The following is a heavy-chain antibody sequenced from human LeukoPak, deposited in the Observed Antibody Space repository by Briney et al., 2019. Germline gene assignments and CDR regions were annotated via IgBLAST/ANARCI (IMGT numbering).Heavy chain of an antibody. CDR3: ARLRGYYFGSGTHTGFDY. CDR1: GGSFSGCY. J-gene: IGHJ4*02. CDR2: INHSGST. D-gene: IGHD3-10*01. Sequence: PSETLSLTCAVYGGSFSGCYWSWIRQPPGKGLEWIGEINHSGSTNYNPSLKSRLTISVDTSKSQFSLKLSSVTAADTAVYYCARLRGYYFGSGTHTGFDYWGQGTLVTVSS. V-gene: IGHV4-34*01.